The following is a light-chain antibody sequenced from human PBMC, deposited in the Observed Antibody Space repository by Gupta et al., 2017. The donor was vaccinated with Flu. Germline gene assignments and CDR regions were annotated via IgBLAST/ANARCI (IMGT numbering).Light chain of an antibody. V-gene: IGLV3-1*01. Sequence: SYELTQPPSVSVSPGQTASITCPGDKLGDKYACWYQQKPGQSPVLVIYQDSKRPSGIPERFSGSNSGNTATLTIXGXQAMDEXDYYCQAWDSSTANVVFGGGTKLTVL. CDR1: KLGDKY. CDR2: QDS. CDR3: QAWDSSTANVV. J-gene: IGLJ2*01.